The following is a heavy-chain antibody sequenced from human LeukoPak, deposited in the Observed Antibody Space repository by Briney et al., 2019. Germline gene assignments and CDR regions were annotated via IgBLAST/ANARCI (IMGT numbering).Heavy chain of an antibody. Sequence: GGSLRLTCAASGFTFSSYAMHWVRQAPGKGLEWVAVISYDGSNKYYVDSVKGRFTISRDNSKNTLYLQMNSLRPEDTAVYYCATDSAGRVTMVRGPLDYWGQGTLVTVSS. CDR2: ISYDGSNK. J-gene: IGHJ4*02. D-gene: IGHD3-10*01. CDR3: ATDSAGRVTMVRGPLDY. V-gene: IGHV3-30*04. CDR1: GFTFSSYA.